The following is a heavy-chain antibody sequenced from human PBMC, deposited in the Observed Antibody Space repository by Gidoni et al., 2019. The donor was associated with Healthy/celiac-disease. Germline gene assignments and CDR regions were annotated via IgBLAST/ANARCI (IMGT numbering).Heavy chain of an antibody. Sequence: QVQLVPSGDEVKKPGASVNVSYKASGYTFTGYYMHWVRQAPGHGLEWMGRINPNSGGTNYAQKFQGRVTMTRDTSISTAYMELSRLRSDDTAVYYCAREDYGDYGPPFGYWGQGPLVTVSS. CDR3: AREDYGDYGPPFGY. D-gene: IGHD4-17*01. CDR2: INPNSGGT. J-gene: IGHJ4*02. V-gene: IGHV1-2*06. CDR1: GYTFTGYY.